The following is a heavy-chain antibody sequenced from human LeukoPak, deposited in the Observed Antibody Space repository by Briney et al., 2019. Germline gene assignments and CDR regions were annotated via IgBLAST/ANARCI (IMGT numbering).Heavy chain of an antibody. Sequence: GGSLRLSCAASGFTFSSYAMSWVRQAPGKGLEWVSAISGSGGSTYYADSVKGRFTISRDNSKNTLYLQINSLRAEDTAVYYCARTLPSPPGYCSSTSCYESLYYGMDVWGQGTTVTVSS. CDR1: GFTFSSYA. CDR3: ARTLPSPPGYCSSTSCYESLYYGMDV. CDR2: ISGSGGST. D-gene: IGHD2-2*01. J-gene: IGHJ6*02. V-gene: IGHV3-23*01.